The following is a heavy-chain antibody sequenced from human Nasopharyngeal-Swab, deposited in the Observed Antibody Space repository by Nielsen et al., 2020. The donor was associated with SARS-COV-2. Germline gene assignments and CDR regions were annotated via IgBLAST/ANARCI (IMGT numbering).Heavy chain of an antibody. CDR3: ARDTGCGGDCPKEVNSYGMDV. D-gene: IGHD2-21*01. J-gene: IGHJ6*02. Sequence: WVRQAPGQGLEWMGRINPNSGGTNYAQKFQGRVTMTRDTSISTAYMELSRLTSDDTAVYYCARDTGCGGDCPKEVNSYGMDVWGQGTTVTVSS. CDR2: INPNSGGT. V-gene: IGHV1-2*06.